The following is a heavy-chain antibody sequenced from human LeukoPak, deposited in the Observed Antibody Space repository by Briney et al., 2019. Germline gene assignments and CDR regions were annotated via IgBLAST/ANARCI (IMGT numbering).Heavy chain of an antibody. CDR3: ARVANPSNYYYGMDV. V-gene: IGHV4-31*03. J-gene: IGHJ6*02. CDR1: GGSISSGGYY. Sequence: SETLSLTCTVSGGSISSGGYYWSWIRQHPGKGLEWIGYIYYSGSTYYNPSLKSRVTISVDTSKNQFSLKLSSVTAADTAVYYCARVANPSNYYYGMDVWGQGTTVTVSS. CDR2: IYYSGST. D-gene: IGHD2-15*01.